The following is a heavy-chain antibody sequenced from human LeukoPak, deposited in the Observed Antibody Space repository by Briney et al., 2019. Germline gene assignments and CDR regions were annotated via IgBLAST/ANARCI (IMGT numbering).Heavy chain of an antibody. CDR1: GFIFSNYG. J-gene: IGHJ4*02. Sequence: PGGSLRLSCSASGFIFSNYGMYWVRQAPGKGLEFVSAISSDGDNTFYADSVKGRFTISRDNSKNTLYLQTSSLRGEGTAVYYCARVNDYGDRNLYYFGYWGQGTLVTVSS. CDR3: ARVNDYGDRNLYYFGY. CDR2: ISSDGDNT. V-gene: IGHV3-64D*06. D-gene: IGHD4-17*01.